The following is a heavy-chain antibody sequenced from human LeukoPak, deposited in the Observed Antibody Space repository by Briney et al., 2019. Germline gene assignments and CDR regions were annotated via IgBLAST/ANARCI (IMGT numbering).Heavy chain of an antibody. D-gene: IGHD2-2*01. CDR3: ARSSQYCSSTSCYPGYFDY. Sequence: SETLSLTCTVSGGSISSGNYYWGWIRQPPGKGLEWIGSISHSGSTYYNASLKSRVRISVDTSKNQFSLKLSSVTAADTAVYYCARSSQYCSSTSCYPGYFDYWGQGTLVTVSS. J-gene: IGHJ4*02. CDR1: GGSISSGNYY. V-gene: IGHV4-39*07. CDR2: ISHSGST.